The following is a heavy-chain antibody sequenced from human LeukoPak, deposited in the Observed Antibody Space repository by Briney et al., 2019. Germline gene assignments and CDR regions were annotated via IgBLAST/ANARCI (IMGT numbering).Heavy chain of an antibody. Sequence: PSETLSLTCAVYGGSFNGYFWSWIRQPPGKGLEWIGEIIHSGSTNYNPSLKSRVTISVDTSKNQFSLKLTSVTAADTAVYYCAKHYMGSSYNRGCDCWGQGTQVTVSS. D-gene: IGHD3-10*01. J-gene: IGHJ4*02. CDR1: GGSFNGYF. CDR2: IIHSGST. V-gene: IGHV4-34*12. CDR3: AKHYMGSSYNRGCDC.